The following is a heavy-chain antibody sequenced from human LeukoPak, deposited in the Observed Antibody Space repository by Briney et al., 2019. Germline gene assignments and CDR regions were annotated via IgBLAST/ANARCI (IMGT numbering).Heavy chain of an antibody. CDR1: CGSFSGYY. J-gene: IGHJ4*02. Sequence: PSETLSLTCAVYCGSFSGYYWSWIRQPPGKGLEWIGEINHSGSTNYNPSLKSRVTISVDTSKNQFSLKLSSVTAADTAVYYCARGNYYDSSAYYPQWGQGTLVTVSS. V-gene: IGHV4-34*01. D-gene: IGHD3-22*01. CDR3: ARGNYYDSSAYYPQ. CDR2: INHSGST.